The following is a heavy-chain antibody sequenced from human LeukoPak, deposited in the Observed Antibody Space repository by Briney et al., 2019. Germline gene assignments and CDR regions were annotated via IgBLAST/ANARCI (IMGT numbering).Heavy chain of an antibody. CDR3: ARDGITMVRGADYYYGMDV. V-gene: IGHV4-4*07. Sequence: SETLSLTCTVSGGSISSYYWIWIRQPAGKGLEWIGRIYPSGSTNYNPSLKSRVTMSVDTSKNQFSLKLSSVTAADTAVYYCARDGITMVRGADYYYGMDVWGQGTTVTVSS. CDR2: IYPSGST. CDR1: GGSISSYY. D-gene: IGHD3-10*01. J-gene: IGHJ6*02.